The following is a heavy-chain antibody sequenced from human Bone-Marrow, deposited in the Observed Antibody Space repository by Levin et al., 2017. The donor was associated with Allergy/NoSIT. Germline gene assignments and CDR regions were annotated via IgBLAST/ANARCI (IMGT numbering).Heavy chain of an antibody. V-gene: IGHV3-21*01. CDR2: ISSSSSYI. Sequence: GGSLRLSCAASGFTFSSYSMNWVRQAPGKGLEWVSSISSSSSYIYYADSVKGRFTISRDNAKNSLYLQMNSLRAEDTAVYYCARDSDPTYYDFWSGYSGWFDPWGQGTLVTVSS. CDR3: ARDSDPTYYDFWSGYSGWFDP. CDR1: GFTFSSYS. D-gene: IGHD3-3*01. J-gene: IGHJ5*02.